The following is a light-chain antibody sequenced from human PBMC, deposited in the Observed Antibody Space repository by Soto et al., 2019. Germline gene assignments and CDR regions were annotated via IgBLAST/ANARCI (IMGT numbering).Light chain of an antibody. CDR3: HQYGSSPRT. CDR1: QSFNSNY. J-gene: IGKJ1*01. Sequence: EIWLTQFPGTLSLSPGERATLSCTASQSFNSNYLAWYQQKPGQATRLLIYGASTRATGIPDRFSGSGSGTDFTLTISRLEPEDFAVYYCHQYGSSPRTFGPGTKVDIK. V-gene: IGKV3-20*01. CDR2: GAS.